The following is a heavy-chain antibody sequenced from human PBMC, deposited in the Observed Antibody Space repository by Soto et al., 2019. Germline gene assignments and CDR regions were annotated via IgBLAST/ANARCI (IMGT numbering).Heavy chain of an antibody. J-gene: IGHJ3*01. V-gene: IGHV2-5*02. CDR1: GFSFSADGVG. CDR3: AHAFGGTSWPNDAFDV. Sequence: QITLKESGPTLVKPTQTLTLTCIFSGFSFSADGVGVGWIRQPPGKALEWLALIYWDDDTRYRPSLKSRLTITKHSSKNLVVLTMTNMDPLDTATYYCAHAFGGTSWPNDAFDVWGQGTVVTVSS. D-gene: IGHD3-16*01. CDR2: IYWDDDT.